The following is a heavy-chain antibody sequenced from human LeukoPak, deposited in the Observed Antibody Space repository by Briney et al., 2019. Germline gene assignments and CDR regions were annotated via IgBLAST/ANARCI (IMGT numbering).Heavy chain of an antibody. CDR1: GFTFSRYS. CDR3: ARDLNFWSSFPNVYFDY. CDR2: ISVSSSTI. J-gene: IGHJ4*02. V-gene: IGHV3-48*01. Sequence: GGSLRLSCAASGFTFSRYSMNWVRQAPGKGLEWVSYISVSSSTIYYADSVKGRFTISRDNAKNSLHLQMNSLRAEDTAVYYCARDLNFWSSFPNVYFDYWGQGSLVTVSS. D-gene: IGHD3-3*01.